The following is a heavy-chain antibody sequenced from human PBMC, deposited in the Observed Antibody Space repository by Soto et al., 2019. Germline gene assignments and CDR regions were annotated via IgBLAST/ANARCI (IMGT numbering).Heavy chain of an antibody. CDR1: GGSISSSSYY. V-gene: IGHV4-39*01. CDR3: VIAARPGDYFDY. J-gene: IGHJ4*02. Sequence: PSETLSLTCTVSGGSISSSSYYWVWIRQPPGKGLEWIGSIYYSGSTYYNPSLKSRVTISVDTSKNQFSLKLSSVTAADTAVYYCVIAARPGDYFDYWGQGTLVTVSS. CDR2: IYYSGST. D-gene: IGHD6-6*01.